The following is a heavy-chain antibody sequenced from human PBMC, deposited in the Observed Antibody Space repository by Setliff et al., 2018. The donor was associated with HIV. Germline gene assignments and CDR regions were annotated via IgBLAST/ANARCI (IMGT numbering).Heavy chain of an antibody. CDR2: IYYSDIT. Sequence: SETLSLTCSVSGGSISSGGYYWSWVRQHPGKGLEWIGYIYYSDITYYNPSLESRVTISVDTSKNQFSLKLSSVTAADTAVYYCARMTYYYDSSGYRENWFDPWGQGTLVTVSS. CDR1: GGSISSGGYY. V-gene: IGHV4-31*03. CDR3: ARMTYYYDSSGYRENWFDP. D-gene: IGHD3-22*01. J-gene: IGHJ5*02.